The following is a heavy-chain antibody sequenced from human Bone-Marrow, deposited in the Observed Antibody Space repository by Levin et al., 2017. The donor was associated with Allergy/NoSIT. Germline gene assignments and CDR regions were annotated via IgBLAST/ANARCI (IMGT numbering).Heavy chain of an antibody. CDR2: ITWNSDDM. CDR3: AKDIVGVAGTALDD. CDR1: GFRLDDYA. V-gene: IGHV3-9*01. J-gene: IGHJ4*02. Sequence: GGSLRLSCVASGFRLDDYAMHWVRQVPGKGLEWVSGITWNSDDMGYADSVKGRFIISRDNAKNSLFLQMNSLRVEDSALYFCAKDIVGVAGTALDDWGQGTLVTVSS. D-gene: IGHD6-19*01.